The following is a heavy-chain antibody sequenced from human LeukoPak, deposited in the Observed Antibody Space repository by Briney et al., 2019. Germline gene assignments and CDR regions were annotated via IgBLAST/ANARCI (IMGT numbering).Heavy chain of an antibody. V-gene: IGHV5-51*01. CDR3: ARPLCSGGTCYCDF. D-gene: IGHD2-15*01. Sequence: GESLKISCKGSGYSFTSYWIAWVRPMPGKGLEWMGIIYPGDSDTRYSPSFQGQVAISADKSISTAYLQWSSLKASDTAMYYCARPLCSGGTCYCDFWGQGTLVTVSS. CDR1: GYSFTSYW. CDR2: IYPGDSDT. J-gene: IGHJ4*02.